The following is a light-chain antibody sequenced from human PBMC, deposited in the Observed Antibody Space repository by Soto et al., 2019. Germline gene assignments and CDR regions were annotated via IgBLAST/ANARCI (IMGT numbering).Light chain of an antibody. J-gene: IGKJ1*01. CDR2: WAS. CDR1: QSVLYSSNNKNY. Sequence: DIVMTQSPDSLAVSLGERATINCKSSQSVLYSSNNKNYLAWYQQKPGQPPKLLIYWASTRESGVPDRFSGRGSGTDFTLTISSLQAEDVAVYFCHQYYSTPTRFGQGTKVEIK. V-gene: IGKV4-1*01. CDR3: HQYYSTPTR.